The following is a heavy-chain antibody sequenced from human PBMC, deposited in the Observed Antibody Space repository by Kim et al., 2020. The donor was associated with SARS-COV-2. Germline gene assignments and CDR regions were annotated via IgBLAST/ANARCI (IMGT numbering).Heavy chain of an antibody. Sequence: YADSVKGRFTISRDNSKNTLYLQMNSLRAEDTAVYYCASPRSGYSYGLDYWGQGTLVTVSS. D-gene: IGHD5-18*01. CDR3: ASPRSGYSYGLDY. J-gene: IGHJ4*02. V-gene: IGHV3-33*01.